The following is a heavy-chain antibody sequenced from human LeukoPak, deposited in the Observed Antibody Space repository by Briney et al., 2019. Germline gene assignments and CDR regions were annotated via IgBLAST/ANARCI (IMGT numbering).Heavy chain of an antibody. CDR2: ISAYNGNT. D-gene: IGHD6-13*01. CDR3: ARDDLYSSSWYIY. J-gene: IGHJ4*02. V-gene: IGHV1-18*04. CDR1: GYTFTSHG. Sequence: ASVKVSCKASGYTFTSHGISWVRQAPGQGLEWMGWISAYNGNTNYVQKVQGRVTMTTDTSTTTAYMELRSLRSDDTAVYYCARDDLYSSSWYIYWGQGTLVTVSS.